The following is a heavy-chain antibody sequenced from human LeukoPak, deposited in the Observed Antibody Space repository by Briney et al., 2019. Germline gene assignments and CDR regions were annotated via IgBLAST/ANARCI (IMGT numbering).Heavy chain of an antibody. Sequence: ASVKVSCKASGDTFSGNYMHWVRQAPGQGLEWMGWINPNSGGTNYAQKFRGRVTMTRDTSISTAYMELSRLRFDDTAVYYCASDTYDSSGYYDYWGQGTLVTVSS. CDR1: GDTFSGNY. D-gene: IGHD3-22*01. CDR3: ASDTYDSSGYYDY. J-gene: IGHJ4*02. V-gene: IGHV1-2*02. CDR2: INPNSGGT.